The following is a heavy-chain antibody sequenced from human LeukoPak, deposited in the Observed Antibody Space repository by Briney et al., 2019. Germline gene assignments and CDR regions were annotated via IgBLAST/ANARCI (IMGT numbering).Heavy chain of an antibody. D-gene: IGHD1-7*01. Sequence: SETLSLTCTVSGGSISSSSYYWGWIRQPPGKGLEWIGSIYYSGRTYYNPSLKSRVTISVDTSENQFSLKLSSVTAADTAVYYCARVYNWNYWYYYYYMDVWGKGTTVTVSS. CDR2: IYYSGRT. CDR1: GGSISSSSYY. CDR3: ARVYNWNYWYYYYYMDV. V-gene: IGHV4-39*07. J-gene: IGHJ6*03.